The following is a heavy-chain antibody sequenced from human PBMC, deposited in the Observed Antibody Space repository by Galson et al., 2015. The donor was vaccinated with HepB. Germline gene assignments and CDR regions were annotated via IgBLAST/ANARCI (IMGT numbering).Heavy chain of an antibody. V-gene: IGHV3-23*01. CDR2: ISGSGGTT. CDR3: AKEGPLDH. CDR1: GFTFSSYA. Sequence: SLRLSCAASGFTFSSYAISWVRQAPGKRLEWVAAISGSGGTTFYADSVKGRFSISRDNSKNTVYLQMNSLRVEDTAVYYCAKEGPLDHWGQGTLVTVSS. J-gene: IGHJ4*02.